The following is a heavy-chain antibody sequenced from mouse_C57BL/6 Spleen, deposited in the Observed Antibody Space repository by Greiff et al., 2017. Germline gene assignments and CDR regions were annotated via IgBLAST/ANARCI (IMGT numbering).Heavy chain of an antibody. CDR3: ARLETAQATFAY. J-gene: IGHJ3*01. CDR2: ISSGGSYT. D-gene: IGHD3-2*02. V-gene: IGHV5-6*01. CDR1: GFTFSSYG. Sequence: EVKLVESGGDLVKPGGSLKLSCAASGFTFSSYGMSWVRQTPDKRLEWVATISSGGSYTYYPDSVKGRFTISRDNAKNTLYLQMSSLKSEDTAMCYCARLETAQATFAYWGQGTLVTVSA.